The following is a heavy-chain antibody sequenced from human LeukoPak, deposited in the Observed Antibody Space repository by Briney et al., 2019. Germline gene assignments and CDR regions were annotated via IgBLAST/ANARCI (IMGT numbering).Heavy chain of an antibody. V-gene: IGHV4-34*01. Sequence: SETLSLTCAVYGGSFSGYYWSWIRQPPGKGLEWIGEINHSGSTNYNPSLKSRVTISVDTSKNQFSLKLSSVTAADTAVYYCARARDNITIFGVVCYYMDVWGKGTTVTVSS. CDR1: GGSFSGYY. D-gene: IGHD3-3*01. J-gene: IGHJ6*03. CDR2: INHSGST. CDR3: ARARDNITIFGVVCYYMDV.